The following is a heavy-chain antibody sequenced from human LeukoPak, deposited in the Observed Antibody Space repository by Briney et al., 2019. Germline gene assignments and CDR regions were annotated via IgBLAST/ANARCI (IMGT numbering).Heavy chain of an antibody. V-gene: IGHV4-59*01. J-gene: IGHJ3*02. D-gene: IGHD3-3*01. CDR1: GFTFSSYA. CDR2: IYYSGST. CDR3: ARFPLTIFGVVYAFDI. Sequence: GSLRLSCAASGFTFSSYAMSWIRQPPGKGLEWIGYIYYSGSTNYNPSLKSRVTISVDTSKNQFSLKLSSVTAADTAVYYCARFPLTIFGVVYAFDIWGQGTMVTVSS.